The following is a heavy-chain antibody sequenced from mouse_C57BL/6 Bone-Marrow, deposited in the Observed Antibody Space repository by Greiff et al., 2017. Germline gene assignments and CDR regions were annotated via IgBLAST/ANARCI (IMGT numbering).Heavy chain of an antibody. J-gene: IGHJ2*01. D-gene: IGHD1-1*01. CDR1: GFTFSSYA. CDR3: ARVGGSSYDFDY. Sequence: EVKLVESGGGLVKPGGSLKLSCAASGFTFSSYAMSWVRQTPEKRLEWVATISDGGSYTYYPDNVKGRFTISRDNAKNNLYLQMSHLKSEDTAMYYCARVGGSSYDFDYWGQGTTLTVSS. V-gene: IGHV5-4*03. CDR2: ISDGGSYT.